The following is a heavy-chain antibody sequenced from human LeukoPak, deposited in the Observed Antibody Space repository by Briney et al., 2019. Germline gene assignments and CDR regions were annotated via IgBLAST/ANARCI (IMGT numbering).Heavy chain of an antibody. J-gene: IGHJ1*01. CDR1: GGSMSGYF. V-gene: IGHV4-59*01. Sequence: SETLSLTCTVSGGSMSGYFWSWLRQPPGKGLEWIGYIYYSGSTNYNPSLKSRVTISVDTSKNQFSLKLSSVTAADTAVYYCARSITSSWYGDFQHWGQGTLVTVS. CDR2: IYYSGST. CDR3: ARSITSSWYGDFQH. D-gene: IGHD6-13*01.